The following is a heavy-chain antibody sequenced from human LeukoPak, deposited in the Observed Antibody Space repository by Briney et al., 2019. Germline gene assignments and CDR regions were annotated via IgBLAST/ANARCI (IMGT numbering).Heavy chain of an antibody. Sequence: SGGSLRLSCAASGFTFDDYTMHWVRQAPGKGLEWVSLISWDGGSTYYADSVKGRFTISRDNSKNSLYLQMNSLRTDDTALYYCAKDLTVAGYSSFDYWGQGTLVTVSS. CDR2: ISWDGGST. J-gene: IGHJ4*02. D-gene: IGHD6-13*01. V-gene: IGHV3-43*01. CDR1: GFTFDDYT. CDR3: AKDLTVAGYSSFDY.